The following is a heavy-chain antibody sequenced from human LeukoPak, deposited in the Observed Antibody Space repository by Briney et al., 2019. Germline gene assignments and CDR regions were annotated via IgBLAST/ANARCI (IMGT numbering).Heavy chain of an antibody. D-gene: IGHD4-23*01. CDR2: IYSSGST. V-gene: IGHV4-4*07. CDR3: ARNSGDF. Sequence: SETLSLTCTVSGVSISSYYWSWIRRPAGKGLEWIGRIYSSGSTIYNPSLNNRVTMSVDTSKNQFSLKLTSVTAADTAVYYCARNSGDFWGQGTLVTVSS. J-gene: IGHJ4*02. CDR1: GVSISSYY.